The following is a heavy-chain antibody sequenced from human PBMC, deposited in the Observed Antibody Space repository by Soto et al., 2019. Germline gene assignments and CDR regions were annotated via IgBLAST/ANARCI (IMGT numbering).Heavy chain of an antibody. CDR2: IIPILGIA. Sequence: QVQLVQSGAEVKKPGSSVKVSCKASGGTFSSYTISWVRQAPGQGLEWMGRIIPILGIANYAQKFQGRVMXNADKSTSTAXXEXSTXRSEDTAVYYCARDRKDIVVVVAATQGYYYYGMDVWGQGTTVTVSS. D-gene: IGHD2-15*01. CDR3: ARDRKDIVVVVAATQGYYYYGMDV. J-gene: IGHJ6*02. CDR1: GGTFSSYT. V-gene: IGHV1-69*08.